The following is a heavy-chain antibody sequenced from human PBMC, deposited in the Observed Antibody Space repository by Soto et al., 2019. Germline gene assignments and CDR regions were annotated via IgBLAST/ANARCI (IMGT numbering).Heavy chain of an antibody. CDR1: GFTFSAYA. V-gene: IGHV3-30-3*01. D-gene: IGHD2-21*02. Sequence: GSSLRLSCAAPGFTFSAYAFHWVRQAPGKGLEWLSVISYDGRETHYADSVEGRFIISRDSSKKTAYLQMNSLRGDDTAVYFCATDQVAVTGSFIDSWGQGTLVTVSS. CDR2: ISYDGRET. CDR3: ATDQVAVTGSFIDS. J-gene: IGHJ4*02.